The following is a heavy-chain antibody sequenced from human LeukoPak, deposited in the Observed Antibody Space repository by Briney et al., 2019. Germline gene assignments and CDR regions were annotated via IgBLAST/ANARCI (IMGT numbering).Heavy chain of an antibody. J-gene: IGHJ4*02. Sequence: PSETLSLTCTVSGGSISSYYWSWIRQPAGKGLEWIGRIYTSGSTNYNPSLKSRVTMSVDTSKNQFSLKLSSVTAADTAVYYCARHSFGYCSSTSCYMPDYWGQGTLVTVSS. D-gene: IGHD2-2*03. CDR3: ARHSFGYCSSTSCYMPDY. CDR1: GGSISSYY. CDR2: IYTSGST. V-gene: IGHV4-4*07.